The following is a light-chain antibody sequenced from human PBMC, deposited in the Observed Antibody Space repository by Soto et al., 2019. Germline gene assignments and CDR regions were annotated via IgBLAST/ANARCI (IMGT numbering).Light chain of an antibody. CDR1: QSVSSN. CDR3: RQHNNWPPYT. Sequence: EIVMTQSPATLSVSPGERATLSCRASQSVSSNLAWYQQKPGQAPRLLIYGASTRATGIPARFSGSGSGTEFTLTISSLQSEDFAVYYCRQHNNWPPYTFGQGTKVDIK. V-gene: IGKV3-15*01. CDR2: GAS. J-gene: IGKJ2*01.